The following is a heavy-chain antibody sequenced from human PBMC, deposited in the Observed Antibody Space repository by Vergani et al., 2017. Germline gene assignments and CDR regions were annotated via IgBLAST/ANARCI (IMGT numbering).Heavy chain of an antibody. V-gene: IGHV3-9*02. CDR2: MSWDGDGV. CDR3: GKDLKPGGMDV. CDR1: GLQAHRHA. J-gene: IGHJ6*04. Sequence: EVQVVESGGGLVQPGGSLRLSCSVLGLQAHRHAIHWVRQVPGRGLEWVSGMSWDGDGVGYADSVKGRFNISKDRASNSAFLQMNSLRPEDTVRYFCGKDLKPGGMDVWGNGTTVTVSS.